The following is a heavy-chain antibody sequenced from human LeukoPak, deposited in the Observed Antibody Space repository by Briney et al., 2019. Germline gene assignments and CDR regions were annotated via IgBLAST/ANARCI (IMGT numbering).Heavy chain of an antibody. D-gene: IGHD2-2*01. V-gene: IGHV4-34*08. CDR2: INHSGST. Sequence: GSLRLSCAASGFTVSSNYMSWIRQPPGKGLEWIGEINHSGSTNYNPSLKSRVTISVDTSKNQFSLKLSSVTAADTAVYYCAMGYCSSTSCYGYYYYGMDVWGQGTTVTVSS. CDR3: AMGYCSSTSCYGYYYYGMDV. J-gene: IGHJ6*02. CDR1: GFTVSSNY.